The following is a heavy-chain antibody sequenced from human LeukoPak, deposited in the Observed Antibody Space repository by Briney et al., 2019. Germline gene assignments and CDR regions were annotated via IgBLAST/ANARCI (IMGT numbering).Heavy chain of an antibody. CDR1: GGSSGD. J-gene: IGHJ3*02. CDR2: ISHSGTT. V-gene: IGHV4-34*01. Sequence: SETLSLTCAVYGGSSGDWSWIRQPPGKGLEWIGEISHSGTTNYNPSLKSRVTISVDTSKSQFSLRLSSVTAADTTVYYCARGLLVDAFDIWGQGTMDTVSS. CDR3: ARGLLVDAFDI. D-gene: IGHD3-10*01.